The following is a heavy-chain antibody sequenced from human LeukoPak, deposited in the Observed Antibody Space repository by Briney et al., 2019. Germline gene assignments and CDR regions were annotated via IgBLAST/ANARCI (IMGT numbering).Heavy chain of an antibody. Sequence: GGSLRLSCAASGFTFSTYGMHWVRQAPGKGLEWVGFIRSKAYGGTTEYAASVKGRFTISRDDSKSIAYLQMNSLKTEDTAVYYCTRDVSSHDAFDIWGQGTMVTVSS. CDR1: GFTFSTYG. J-gene: IGHJ3*02. CDR3: TRDVSSHDAFDI. CDR2: IRSKAYGGTT. V-gene: IGHV3-49*04.